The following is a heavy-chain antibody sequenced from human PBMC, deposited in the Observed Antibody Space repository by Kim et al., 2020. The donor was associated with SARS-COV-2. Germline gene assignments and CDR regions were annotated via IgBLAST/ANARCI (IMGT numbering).Heavy chain of an antibody. D-gene: IGHD1-26*01. CDR3: AKARPTSSFDY. J-gene: IGHJ4*02. CDR2: ISWNSGSI. Sequence: GGSLRLSCAASGFTFDDYAMHWVRQAPGKGLEWVSGISWNSGSIGYADSVKGRFTISRDNAKNSLYLQMNSLRAEDTALYYCAKARPTSSFDYWGQGTLVTVSS. V-gene: IGHV3-9*01. CDR1: GFTFDDYA.